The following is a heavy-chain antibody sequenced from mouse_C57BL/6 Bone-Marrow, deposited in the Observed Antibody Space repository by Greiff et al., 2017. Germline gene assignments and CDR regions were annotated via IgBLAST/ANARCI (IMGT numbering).Heavy chain of an antibody. D-gene: IGHD1-1*01. CDR1: GFTFSSYA. CDR3: ARESYYGSSPFAY. J-gene: IGHJ3*01. CDR2: ISDGGSYT. V-gene: IGHV5-4*01. Sequence: EVQLVESGGGLVKPGGSLKLSCAASGFTFSSYAMSWVRQTPEKRLEWVATISDGGSYTYYPDNVKGRFTISRDNAKNNLYLQMSHLKSEDTAMYYCARESYYGSSPFAYWGQGTLVTVSA.